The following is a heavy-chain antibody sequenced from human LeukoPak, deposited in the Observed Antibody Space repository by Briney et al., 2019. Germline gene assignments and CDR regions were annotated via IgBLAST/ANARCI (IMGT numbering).Heavy chain of an antibody. V-gene: IGHV3-30*04. J-gene: IGHJ4*02. CDR2: ISYDGSNK. CDR1: GFTFSSYA. Sequence: PGGSLRLSCAASGFTFSSYAMHWVRQAPGKGLEWVAVISYDGSNKYYADSVRGRFTISRDNSMNTLYLQMNGLRVEDTAVYYCANGDTHTVTTDYWGQGTLVAVSS. CDR3: ANGDTHTVTTDY. D-gene: IGHD4-17*01.